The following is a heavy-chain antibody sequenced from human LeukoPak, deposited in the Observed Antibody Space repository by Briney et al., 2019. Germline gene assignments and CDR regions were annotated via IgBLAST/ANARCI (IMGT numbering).Heavy chain of an antibody. Sequence: SETLSLTCTVSGGSLSTYFWTWIRQPAGKGLEWIGRIYASGGTTHTPSLKSRVTMSVDTSKSQFSLKLSSVTAADTAVYYCASAVYDTSGYYIDHWGQGTLVTVSS. CDR1: GGSLSTYF. J-gene: IGHJ4*02. V-gene: IGHV4-4*07. D-gene: IGHD3-22*01. CDR2: IYASGGT. CDR3: ASAVYDTSGYYIDH.